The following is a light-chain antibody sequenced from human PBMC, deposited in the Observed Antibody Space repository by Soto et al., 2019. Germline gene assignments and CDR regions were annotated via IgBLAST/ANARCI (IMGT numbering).Light chain of an antibody. J-gene: IGKJ1*01. CDR2: LAS. V-gene: IGKV4-1*01. CDR1: QSVLYSSDNKNF. Sequence: DIVMTQSPDSLAVSLGERATINCKSSQSVLYSSDNKNFLAWYQQKPGQPPKMLIYLASTRGPGVPDRFSGSGSGTDFTLIISSPQAEDVAVYYCQQYYSTPRTFGQGTRVEIK. CDR3: QQYYSTPRT.